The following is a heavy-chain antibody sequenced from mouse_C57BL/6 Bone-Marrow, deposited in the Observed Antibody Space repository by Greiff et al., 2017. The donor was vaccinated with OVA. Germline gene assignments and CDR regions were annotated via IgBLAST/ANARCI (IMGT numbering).Heavy chain of an antibody. CDR2: IDPNSGGT. CDR3: ARSLLLLGAMDY. Sequence: QVHVKQSGAELVKPGASVKLSCKASGYTFTSYWMHWVKQRPGRGLEWIGRIDPNSGGTKYNEKFKSKATLTVDKPSSTAYMQLSSLTSEDSAVDYCARSLLLLGAMDYWGQGTSVTVSS. CDR1: GYTFTSYW. V-gene: IGHV1-72*01. D-gene: IGHD1-1*01. J-gene: IGHJ4*01.